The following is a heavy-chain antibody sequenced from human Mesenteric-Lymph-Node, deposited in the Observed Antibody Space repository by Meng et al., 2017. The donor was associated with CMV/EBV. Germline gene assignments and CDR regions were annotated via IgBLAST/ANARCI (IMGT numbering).Heavy chain of an antibody. CDR3: AKCRSSNYYYGMDV. Sequence: GESLKISCAASGFTFSSYWMHWVRQAPGKGLGWVSRINSDGSSTSYADSVKGRFTISRDNAKNSLYLQMNSLRAEDTALYYCAKCRSSNYYYGMDVWGQGTTVTVSS. V-gene: IGHV3-74*01. J-gene: IGHJ6*02. D-gene: IGHD2-2*01. CDR1: GFTFSSYW. CDR2: INSDGSST.